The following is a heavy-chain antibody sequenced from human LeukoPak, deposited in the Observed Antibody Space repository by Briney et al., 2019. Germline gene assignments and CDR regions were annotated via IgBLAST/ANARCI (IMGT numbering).Heavy chain of an antibody. CDR3: AKRGGYFDS. J-gene: IGHJ4*02. CDR1: GFTFSSYA. CDR2: INGGGGTT. Sequence: GSLRLSCVASGFTFSSYAMSWVRQAPGKGLEWVSTINGGGGTTYYADSVKGRFTISRDNSKNTMYLQMNSLRAEDTAVYYCAKRGGYFDSWGQGTLVTVSS. V-gene: IGHV3-23*01.